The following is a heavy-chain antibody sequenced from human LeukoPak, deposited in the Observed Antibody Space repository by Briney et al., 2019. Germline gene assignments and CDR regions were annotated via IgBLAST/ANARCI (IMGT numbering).Heavy chain of an antibody. V-gene: IGHV2-5*02. CDR1: WFSLSTSGVG. Sequence: SGPTLVKPTETLTLTCTFSWFSLSTSGVGVGWIRQPPGKALEWLALIYWDDDKRYSPSLKSRLTITKDTSKNQVVLTMTNMDPVDTATYYCARTTVTTAFHIWGQGTMVTVSS. J-gene: IGHJ3*02. CDR2: IYWDDDK. CDR3: ARTTVTTAFHI. D-gene: IGHD4-17*01.